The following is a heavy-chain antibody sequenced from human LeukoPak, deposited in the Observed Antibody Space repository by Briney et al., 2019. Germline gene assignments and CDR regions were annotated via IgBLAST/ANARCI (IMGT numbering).Heavy chain of an antibody. CDR1: GFTFDDYA. Sequence: GGSLRLSCAASGFTFDDYAMHWVRQAPGKGLEWVSGISWNSGVIDYADSVKGRFTISRDNAKNSLYLQMNTLRAEDTALYYCAKDRASHYYGMDVWGQGTTVTVSS. CDR2: ISWNSGVI. J-gene: IGHJ6*02. CDR3: AKDRASHYYGMDV. V-gene: IGHV3-9*01.